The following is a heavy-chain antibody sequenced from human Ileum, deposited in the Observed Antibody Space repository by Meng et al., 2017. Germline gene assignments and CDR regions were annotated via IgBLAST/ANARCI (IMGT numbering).Heavy chain of an antibody. J-gene: IGHJ4*02. CDR1: GGSFSANY. V-gene: IGHV4-34*01. Sequence: QVQLQQRGAGLLKLPETLSLTCVGYGGSFSANYWTWDRPPPGTGLEWNGEINHNGNTNYKPSLKSRVTISVDTSKKQFSLRLTSVTAADTAVYYCASARYDNWGQGTLVTVSS. CDR2: INHNGNT. CDR3: ASARYDN.